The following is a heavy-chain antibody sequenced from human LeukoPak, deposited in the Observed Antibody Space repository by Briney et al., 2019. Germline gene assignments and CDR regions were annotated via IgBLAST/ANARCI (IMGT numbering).Heavy chain of an antibody. D-gene: IGHD7-27*01. CDR2: ITTSDGNT. CDR3: AKDGGLWVSAHWGDS. CDR1: GFTFTSYS. V-gene: IGHV3-23*01. J-gene: IGHJ4*02. Sequence: GGSLRLSCAASGFTFTSYSMNWVRQAPGRGLEWVSTITTSDGNTYYADSVKGRFTVSRDNSKNTLFLQMNSLRAEDTAVYYCAKDGGLWVSAHWGDSWGRGTLVTVSS.